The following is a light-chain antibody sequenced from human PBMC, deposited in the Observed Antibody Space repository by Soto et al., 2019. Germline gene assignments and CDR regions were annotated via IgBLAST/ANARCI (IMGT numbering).Light chain of an antibody. CDR3: QQSHSSPVT. CDR1: QTISSY. Sequence: DIPMTQSPSSLSASVGDRVTITCRASQTISSYLNWYQQKPGKAPKLLIYGASSLQSGVPSRFSGSGSGTDFTLTISSLQSEDSAAYYCQQSHSSPVTFGQGTKLEIK. CDR2: GAS. V-gene: IGKV1-39*01. J-gene: IGKJ2*01.